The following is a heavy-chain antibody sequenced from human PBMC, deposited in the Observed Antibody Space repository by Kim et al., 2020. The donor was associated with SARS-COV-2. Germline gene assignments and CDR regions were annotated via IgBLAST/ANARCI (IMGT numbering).Heavy chain of an antibody. CDR1: GFTFSSYA. CDR2: ISYDGSNK. J-gene: IGHJ6*02. Sequence: GGSLRLSCAASGFTFSSYAMHWVRQAPGKGLEWVAVISYDGSNKYYADSVKGRFTISRDNSKNTLYLQMNSLRAEDTAVYYCARGLPSTGSRTTQKRVDYYGMDGWGQGTTVTVSS. D-gene: IGHD1-1*01. V-gene: IGHV3-30*04. CDR3: ARGLPSTGSRTTQKRVDYYGMDG.